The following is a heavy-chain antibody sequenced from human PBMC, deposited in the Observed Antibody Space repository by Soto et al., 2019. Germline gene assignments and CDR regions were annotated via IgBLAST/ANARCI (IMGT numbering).Heavy chain of an antibody. Sequence: ESGGGLVKPGASLRLSCAAAGFDFEDYAMHWVRQVPGKGLEWVSLTNSDGTDSYYTDSVKGRFTISRDNGKSSLYLQMDRLRPEDTALYFCAKSLYYYDSSPLDHWGQGTLVTVSS. CDR2: TNSDGTDS. D-gene: IGHD3-22*01. V-gene: IGHV3-43D*04. CDR1: GFDFEDYA. CDR3: AKSLYYYDSSPLDH. J-gene: IGHJ4*02.